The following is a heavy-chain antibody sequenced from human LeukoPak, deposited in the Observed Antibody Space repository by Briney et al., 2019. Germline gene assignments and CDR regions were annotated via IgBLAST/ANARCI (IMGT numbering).Heavy chain of an antibody. D-gene: IGHD4-17*01. CDR1: GGTFSSYA. CDR2: IIPIFGTA. CDR3: ARARGYGDSGWFDP. Sequence: ASVKVSCKASGGTFSSYAISWVRQAPGQGLEWMGGIIPIFGTANYAQKFQGRVTITADESTSTAYMELSSLRSEDTAVYYCARARGYGDSGWFDPWGQGTLVTVSS. V-gene: IGHV1-69*13. J-gene: IGHJ5*02.